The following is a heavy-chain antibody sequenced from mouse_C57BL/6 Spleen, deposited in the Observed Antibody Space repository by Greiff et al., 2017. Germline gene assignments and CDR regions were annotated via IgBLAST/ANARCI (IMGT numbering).Heavy chain of an antibody. CDR1: GYAFSSSW. V-gene: IGHV1-82*01. Sequence: QVQLQQSGPELVKPGASVKISCKASGYAFSSSWMNWVKQRPGQGLEWIGRIYPGDGDTNYNGKFKGKATLTADKSSSTAYMQLSSLTSEDSAVYCCARSGCISTVVADDWGQGTTLTVSS. CDR2: IYPGDGDT. CDR3: ARSGCISTVVADD. D-gene: IGHD1-1*01. J-gene: IGHJ2*01.